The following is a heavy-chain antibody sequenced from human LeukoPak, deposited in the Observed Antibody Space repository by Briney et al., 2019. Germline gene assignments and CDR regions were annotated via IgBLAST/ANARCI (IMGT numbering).Heavy chain of an antibody. CDR3: AKSKEDCCGSFDP. CDR1: GFTFSSHG. D-gene: IGHD2-15*01. CDR2: ISGSATT. J-gene: IGHJ5*02. Sequence: GGSLGLSCAASGFTFSSHGMSSVRQAPGRGLGWVSAISGSATTYYEASVRGRFIISRDNSNNTLYLQMSSLRAEDTAVYYCAKSKEDCCGSFDPWGQGTLVTVSS. V-gene: IGHV3-23*01.